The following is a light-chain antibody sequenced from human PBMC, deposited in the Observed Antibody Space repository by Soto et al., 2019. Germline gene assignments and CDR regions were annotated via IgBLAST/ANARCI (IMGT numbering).Light chain of an antibody. CDR3: QQYNSFPHT. Sequence: DIQMTQSPASVSASVGDRVTITCRASQGNGRWLAWYQQKPGQAPELLIYAASYLPNGVPARFSGSGAGTDFTLTISSLQPEDFATYFCQQYNSFPHTFGGGTKVEIK. CDR1: QGNGRW. V-gene: IGKV1-12*01. J-gene: IGKJ4*01. CDR2: AAS.